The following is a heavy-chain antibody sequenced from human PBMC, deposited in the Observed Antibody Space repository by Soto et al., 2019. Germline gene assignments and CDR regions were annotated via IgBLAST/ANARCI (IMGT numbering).Heavy chain of an antibody. D-gene: IGHD5-18*01. CDR1: GGSFSSNP. CDR2: IIPIFATV. Sequence: QVQLVQSGSEVKKPGSSVKVSCKASGGSFSSNPISWVRQAPGQGLEWMAGIIPIFATVHYAQRFQGRVTITADESTSTDYMELTSLRSEDTAVYFCARGGRGYSSAPRYYFDYWGQGTLVTVFS. J-gene: IGHJ4*02. V-gene: IGHV1-69*01. CDR3: ARGGRGYSSAPRYYFDY.